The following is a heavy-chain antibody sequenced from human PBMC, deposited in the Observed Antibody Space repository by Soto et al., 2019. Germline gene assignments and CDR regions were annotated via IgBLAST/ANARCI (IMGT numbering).Heavy chain of an antibody. CDR1: GITFSTYA. Sequence: GGSLRLSCAASGITFSTYAMSWVRQAPGKGLEWVALITYDGSNKYYADSVKGRFTISRDNSKNTLYLQMNSLRPEETALYYCARDIYFGYWGRGTRVTVYS. J-gene: IGHJ4*02. CDR3: ARDIYFGY. CDR2: ITYDGSNK. V-gene: IGHV3-30*04.